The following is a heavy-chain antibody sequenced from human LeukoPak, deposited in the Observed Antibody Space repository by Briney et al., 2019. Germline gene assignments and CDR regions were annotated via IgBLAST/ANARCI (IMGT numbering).Heavy chain of an antibody. D-gene: IGHD1-26*01. Sequence: PGGSLRLSCTASGFIFSTYWMSWVRQAPGKGLEWVANIKQDGSEKYYVDSVKGRFTISRDNAKNSLYLQMNSLRAEDTAVYYCARDPYSGNLGPTYYYYMDVWGKGTTVTVSS. J-gene: IGHJ6*03. CDR1: GFIFSTYW. CDR2: IKQDGSEK. CDR3: ARDPYSGNLGPTYYYYMDV. V-gene: IGHV3-7*01.